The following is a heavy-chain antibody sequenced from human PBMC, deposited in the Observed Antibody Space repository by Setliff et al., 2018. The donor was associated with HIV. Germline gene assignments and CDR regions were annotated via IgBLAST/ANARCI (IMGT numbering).Heavy chain of an antibody. CDR3: ARHKSQPYYFDY. Sequence: SETLSLTCTVSGGSISSGGYFWGWIRQPPGKGLEWIGYIYYSGSTNYNPSLKGRVTISVDTSKNQFSLKLSSVTAADTAVYYCARHKSQPYYFDYWGQGTLVTVSS. D-gene: IGHD2-2*01. CDR1: GGSISSGGYF. CDR2: IYYSGST. J-gene: IGHJ4*02. V-gene: IGHV4-61*05.